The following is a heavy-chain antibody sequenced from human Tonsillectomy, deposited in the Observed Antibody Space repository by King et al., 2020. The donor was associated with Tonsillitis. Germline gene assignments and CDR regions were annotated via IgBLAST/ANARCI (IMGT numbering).Heavy chain of an antibody. Sequence: VQLQQWGAGLLKPSETLSLTCAVYGGSFSGYYWSWIRQPPGKGLEWTGEINHSGSTNYNPSLKSRVTISVDTSKNQFSLKLSSVTAADTAVYYCARRSTGNSFVGYAFDIWGQGTMVTVSS. V-gene: IGHV4-34*01. D-gene: IGHD4-23*01. CDR2: INHSGST. CDR3: ARRSTGNSFVGYAFDI. CDR1: GGSFSGYY. J-gene: IGHJ3*02.